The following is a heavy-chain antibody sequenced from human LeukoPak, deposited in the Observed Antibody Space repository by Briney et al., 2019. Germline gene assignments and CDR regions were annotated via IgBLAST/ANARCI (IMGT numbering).Heavy chain of an antibody. CDR3: ARGFDWLSHFDY. V-gene: IGHV4-4*02. Sequence: PSETLSLTCAVSGGSISSSNWWTWVRQSPGKGLEWIGEINHSGSTNYNPSLKSRVTISVDTSKNQFSLKLSSVTAADTAVYYCARGFDWLSHFDYWGQGTLVTVSS. CDR1: GGSISSSNW. J-gene: IGHJ4*02. CDR2: INHSGST. D-gene: IGHD3-9*01.